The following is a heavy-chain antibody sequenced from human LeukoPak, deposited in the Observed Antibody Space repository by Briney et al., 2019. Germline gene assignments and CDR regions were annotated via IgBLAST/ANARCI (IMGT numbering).Heavy chain of an antibody. CDR3: ARALLRLGYFDY. V-gene: IGHV3-66*01. D-gene: IGHD3-16*01. Sequence: GGSLRLSCAASGFTVSSNYMSWVRQAPGKGLEWVSVIYSGGSTYYADSVKGRFTISRDNSKNTLYLQMYSLRAEDTAVYYCARALLRLGYFDYWGQGTLVTVSS. J-gene: IGHJ4*02. CDR1: GFTVSSNY. CDR2: IYSGGST.